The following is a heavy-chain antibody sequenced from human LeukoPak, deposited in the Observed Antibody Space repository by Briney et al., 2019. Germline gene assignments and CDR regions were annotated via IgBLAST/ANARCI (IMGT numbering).Heavy chain of an antibody. D-gene: IGHD3-3*01. V-gene: IGHV3-53*05. CDR2: IYSGGST. Sequence: PGGSLRLSCAASGFTVSSNYMSWVRQAPGKGLEWVSVIYSGGSTYYADSVKGRFTISRDNSKNTLYLQMNSLRAEDTAVYYCARVSFGYYDFWSGYFLHGMDVWGQGTTVTVSS. CDR1: GFTVSSNY. CDR3: ARVSFGYYDFWSGYFLHGMDV. J-gene: IGHJ6*02.